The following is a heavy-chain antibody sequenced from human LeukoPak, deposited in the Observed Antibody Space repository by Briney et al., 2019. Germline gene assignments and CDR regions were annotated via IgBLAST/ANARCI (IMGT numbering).Heavy chain of an antibody. Sequence: SETLSLTCAVYGGSFSDYYWSWIRQPPGKGLEWIGEIDHSGSTNYNPSLKSRVTISVDTSKKQFSLKLSSVTAADTAVYYCARLKSYYYGSGHYYFDYWGQGTLVTVSS. J-gene: IGHJ4*02. D-gene: IGHD3-10*01. CDR1: GGSFSDYY. V-gene: IGHV4-34*01. CDR2: IDHSGST. CDR3: ARLKSYYYGSGHYYFDY.